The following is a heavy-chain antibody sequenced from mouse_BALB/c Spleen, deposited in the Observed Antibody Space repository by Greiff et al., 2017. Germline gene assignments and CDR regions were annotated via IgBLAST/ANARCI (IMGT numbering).Heavy chain of an antibody. CDR1: GYSFTGYF. D-gene: IGHD2-1*01. V-gene: IGHV1-37*01. CDR3: GRAGANYPCYYAMDY. J-gene: IGHJ4*01. Sequence: EVHLVESGPELVKPGASVKISCKASGYSFTGYFMNWVKQSHGKSLEWIGRINPYNGDTFYNQKFKGKATLTVDKSSSTAHMELQSLTSEDSAVYYCGRAGANYPCYYAMDYWGQGTSVTVSS. CDR2: INPYNGDT.